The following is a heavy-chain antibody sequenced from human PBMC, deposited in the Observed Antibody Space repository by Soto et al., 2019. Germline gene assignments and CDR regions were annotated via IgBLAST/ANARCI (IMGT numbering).Heavy chain of an antibody. D-gene: IGHD3-10*01. CDR2: INHSGST. CDR1: GGSFSGWY. CDR3: TSWVQDAFDI. V-gene: IGHV4-34*01. Sequence: SETLSLTCAVYGGSFSGWYWSWIRQPPGKGLEWIGEINHSGSTNFNPSLKSRVTMSVDTSKNQFSLKLSSVTAADTAVYYCTSWVQDAFDIWGQGTMVTVSS. J-gene: IGHJ3*02.